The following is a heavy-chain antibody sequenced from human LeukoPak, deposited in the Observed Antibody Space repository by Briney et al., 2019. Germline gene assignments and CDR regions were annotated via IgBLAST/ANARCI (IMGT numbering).Heavy chain of an antibody. V-gene: IGHV4-59*01. CDR2: IYYSGST. CDR3: ARTTEGGYTYDYFYYYYMDV. CDR1: GGSLSGYY. D-gene: IGHD5-18*01. Sequence: SETLSLTRAVYGGSLSGYYWSWIRPPPGKGLEGIGYIYYSGSTNYNPSLKSRVTISVDTSKNQFSLKLSSVTAADTAVYYCARTTEGGYTYDYFYYYYMDVWGKGTTVTISS. J-gene: IGHJ6*03.